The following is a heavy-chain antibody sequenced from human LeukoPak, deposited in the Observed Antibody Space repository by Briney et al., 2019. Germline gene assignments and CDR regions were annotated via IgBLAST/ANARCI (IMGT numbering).Heavy chain of an antibody. Sequence: SGTLSLTCAVSGGSISSSNWWSWVRQPPGKGLEWIGEIYHSGSTSYNPSLKSRVTISVDKSKNQFSLKLSSVTAADTAVYYCARTTPLASDFWSGYYPFFDYWGQGTLVTVSS. CDR3: ARTTPLASDFWSGYYPFFDY. J-gene: IGHJ4*02. CDR2: IYHSGST. CDR1: GGSISSSNW. D-gene: IGHD3-3*01. V-gene: IGHV4-4*02.